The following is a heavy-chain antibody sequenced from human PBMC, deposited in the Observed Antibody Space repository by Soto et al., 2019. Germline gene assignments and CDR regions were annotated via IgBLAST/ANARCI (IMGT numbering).Heavy chain of an antibody. Sequence: SETLSLTCTVSGGSISSGGYYWSWIRQHPGKGLEWIGYIYYSGGTYYNPSLKSRVTISVDTSKNQFSLKLSSVTAADTAVYYCARLLWFGELWGFDYWGQGTLVTVSS. V-gene: IGHV4-31*03. D-gene: IGHD3-10*01. J-gene: IGHJ4*02. CDR1: GGSISSGGYY. CDR3: ARLLWFGELWGFDY. CDR2: IYYSGGT.